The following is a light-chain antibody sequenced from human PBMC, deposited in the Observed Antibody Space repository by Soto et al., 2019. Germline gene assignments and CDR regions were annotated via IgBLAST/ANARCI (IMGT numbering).Light chain of an antibody. CDR1: QSVSSSY. CDR2: GAS. CDR3: QQYGSSPYT. Sequence: EIXLTXXXXTLSLSPGERATLSCRASQSVSSSYLAWYQQKPGQAPRLLIYGASSRATGIPDRFSGSGSGTDFTLTISRLEPEEFAVYYCQQYGSSPYTFGQGTKLEIK. J-gene: IGKJ2*01. V-gene: IGKV3-20*01.